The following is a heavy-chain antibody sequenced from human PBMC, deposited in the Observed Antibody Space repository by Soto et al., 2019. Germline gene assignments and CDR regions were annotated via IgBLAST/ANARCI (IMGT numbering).Heavy chain of an antibody. CDR3: ARQIYDSDTGPNFQYYFDS. J-gene: IGHJ4*02. CDR2: IDPSDSQT. V-gene: IGHV5-10-1*01. CDR1: GYSFAGYW. D-gene: IGHD3-22*01. Sequence: GESLRISCKGSGYSFAGYWITWVRQKPGKGPEWMGRIDPSDSQTYYSPSFRGHVTISATKSITTVFLQWSSLRASDTAMYYCARQIYDSDTGPNFQYYFDSWGQGTPVTVSS.